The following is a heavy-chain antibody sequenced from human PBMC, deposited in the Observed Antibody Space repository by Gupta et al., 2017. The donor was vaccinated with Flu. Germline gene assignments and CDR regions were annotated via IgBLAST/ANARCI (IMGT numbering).Heavy chain of an antibody. CDR1: GFTVSSNY. D-gene: IGHD4-11*01. CDR3: ASPTATVGYYYYYGMDV. CDR2: IYSGGST. J-gene: IGHJ6*02. Sequence: EVQLVESGGGLVQPGGSLRLSCAASGFTVSSNYMSWVRQAPGKGLEWVSVIYSGGSTYYADSVKGRFTISRDNSKNTLYLQMNSLRAEDTAVYYCASPTATVGYYYYYGMDVWGQGTTVTVSS. V-gene: IGHV3-66*02.